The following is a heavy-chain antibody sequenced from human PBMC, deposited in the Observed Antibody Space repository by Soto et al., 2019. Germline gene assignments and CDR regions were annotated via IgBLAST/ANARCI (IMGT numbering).Heavy chain of an antibody. D-gene: IGHD6-13*01. CDR3: ARGPTIIAAAGTLFDY. CDR2: ISSSSSYT. V-gene: IGHV3-11*06. Sequence: QVQLVESGGGLVKPGGSLRLSCAASGFTFSDYYMSWIRQAPGKGLEWVSYISSSSSYTNYADSVKGRFTISRDNAKNSLDLQMNSLRAEDTAVYYCARGPTIIAAAGTLFDYLGQGTLVTVSS. J-gene: IGHJ4*02. CDR1: GFTFSDYY.